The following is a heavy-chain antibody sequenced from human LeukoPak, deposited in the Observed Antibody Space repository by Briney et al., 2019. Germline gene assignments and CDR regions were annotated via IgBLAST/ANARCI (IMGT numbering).Heavy chain of an antibody. CDR1: GASVSGSAYY. CDR3: ARSASRSGIAARHHYYYYYMDV. V-gene: IGHV4-39*01. CDR2: IYYSGST. Sequence: SETLSLTCTVSGASVSGSAYYWGWIRQPPGKGLEWIGNIYYSGSTYYNESLESRVTISIDTSKNQFSLKLSSVTAADTAVYYCARSASRSGIAARHHYYYYYMDVWGKGTTVTVSS. D-gene: IGHD6-6*01. J-gene: IGHJ6*03.